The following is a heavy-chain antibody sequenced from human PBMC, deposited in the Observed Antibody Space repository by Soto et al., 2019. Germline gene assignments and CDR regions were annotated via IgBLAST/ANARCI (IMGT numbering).Heavy chain of an antibody. CDR3: AKDRTVAARNFDY. CDR1: GFKFDDYA. CDR2: ITWNSNNL. V-gene: IGHV3-9*01. Sequence: PGGSLRLSCTASGFKFDDYAMHWVRQAPGKGLEWVSGITWNSNNLDYADSVKGRFTISRDNAKNSLYLQMNSLRAEDSAVYYCAKDRTVAARNFDYWGQGTQVTVSS. J-gene: IGHJ4*02. D-gene: IGHD6-6*01.